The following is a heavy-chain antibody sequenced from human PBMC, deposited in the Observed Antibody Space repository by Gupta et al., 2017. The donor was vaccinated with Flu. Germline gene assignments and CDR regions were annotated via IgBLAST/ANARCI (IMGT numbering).Heavy chain of an antibody. D-gene: IGHD6-19*01. Sequence: EVQLVESGGGLVKPGGSLRLSCAASGFTFSNAWMSWVRQAPGKGLEWVGRIKSKTDGGTTDYAAPVKGRFTISRDDSKNTLYLQMNSLKTEDTAVYYCTTVTRIFGWYRDYWGQGTLVTVSS. CDR2: IKSKTDGGTT. CDR3: TTVTRIFGWYRDY. V-gene: IGHV3-15*01. CDR1: GFTFSNAW. J-gene: IGHJ4*02.